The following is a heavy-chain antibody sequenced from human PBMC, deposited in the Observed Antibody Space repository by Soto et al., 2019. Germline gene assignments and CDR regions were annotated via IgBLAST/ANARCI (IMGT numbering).Heavy chain of an antibody. Sequence: GAEVKKPGESLKISCKGSGYMFTNYWIDWVRQMPGKGLEWMGIIHGGDSNTRYSPSFDGQVTISTDKSINTAYLQWSSLKASDTAMYYCARRVTSSTGWDYWGQGTLVTVSS. CDR2: IHGGDSNT. CDR3: ARRVTSSTGWDY. V-gene: IGHV5-51*01. J-gene: IGHJ4*02. CDR1: GYMFTNYW. D-gene: IGHD6-19*01.